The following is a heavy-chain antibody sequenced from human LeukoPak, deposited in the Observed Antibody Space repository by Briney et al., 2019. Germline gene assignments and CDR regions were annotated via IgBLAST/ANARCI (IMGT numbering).Heavy chain of an antibody. CDR3: ARGGIAVAGATDDAFDI. D-gene: IGHD6-19*01. CDR1: GYTFTNYG. CDR2: ISAYNGNT. J-gene: IGHJ3*02. V-gene: IGHV1-18*01. Sequence: ASVKVSCKASGYTFTNYGISWVRQAPGQGLEWMGWISAYNGNTNYAQKLQGRVTMTTDTSMSTAYMELRSLRSDDTAVYYCARGGIAVAGATDDAFDIWGQGTMVTVSS.